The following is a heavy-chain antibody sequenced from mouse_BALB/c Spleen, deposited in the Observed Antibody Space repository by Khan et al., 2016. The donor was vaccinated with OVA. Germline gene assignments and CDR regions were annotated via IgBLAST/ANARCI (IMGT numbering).Heavy chain of an antibody. D-gene: IGHD1-1*01. CDR1: GYSITSDYA. CDR2: ISYSGNT. Sequence: VQLKESGPGLVKPSPSLSLSCTATGYSITSDYAWNWIRQFPGNKLEWMGFISYSGNTNYNPSLKSRISITRDTSKNQFFLQLNSVTTEDTATYYGARVYGGDFDYWGQGTTLTVSS. V-gene: IGHV3-2*02. CDR3: ARVYGGDFDY. J-gene: IGHJ2*01.